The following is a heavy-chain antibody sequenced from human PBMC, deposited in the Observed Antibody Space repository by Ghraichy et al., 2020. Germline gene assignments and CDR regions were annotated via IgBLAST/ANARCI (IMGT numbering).Heavy chain of an antibody. D-gene: IGHD2-2*01. CDR3: RRETKSTSRAEY. CDR2: INYSGNT. V-gene: IGHV4-39*02. Sequence: SETLSLTCTVSGGSISSSLYYWAWIRQPPGKGLEWNGSINYSGNTYYKSSLKSRVTISIYTSKNQFSLRLSSVTAADTAVYFCRRETKSTSRAEYWGQGTLVTVSS. J-gene: IGHJ4*02. CDR1: GGSISSSLYY.